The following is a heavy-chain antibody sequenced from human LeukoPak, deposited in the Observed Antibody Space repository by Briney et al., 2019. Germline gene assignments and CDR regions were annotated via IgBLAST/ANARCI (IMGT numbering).Heavy chain of an antibody. V-gene: IGHV3-30-3*01. Sequence: PGGSLRLSCAASGFTFSSYAMHWVRQAPGKGLEWVAVISYDGSNKYYADSVKGRFTISRDNSKNTLYLQMNSLRAEDTAVYYCARGERGNWGLYYFDYWGQGTLVTVSS. CDR1: GFTFSSYA. CDR3: ARGERGNWGLYYFDY. D-gene: IGHD7-27*01. J-gene: IGHJ4*02. CDR2: ISYDGSNK.